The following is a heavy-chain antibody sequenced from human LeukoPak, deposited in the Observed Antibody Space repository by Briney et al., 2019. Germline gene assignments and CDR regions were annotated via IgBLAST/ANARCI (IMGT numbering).Heavy chain of an antibody. D-gene: IGHD3-16*01. CDR1: GGSISSGSHY. V-gene: IGHV4-31*03. J-gene: IGHJ4*02. CDR2: IYYTGIT. CDR3: AASSGVTLGRF. Sequence: PSQTLSLTCSVSGGSISSGSHYSNWIRQHPGKGLEWIEYIYYTGITSYNPSLNSRVTMSVDTSMNQLSLRVTSLTDADTAVYYCAASSGVTLGRFWGQGFLVTVSS.